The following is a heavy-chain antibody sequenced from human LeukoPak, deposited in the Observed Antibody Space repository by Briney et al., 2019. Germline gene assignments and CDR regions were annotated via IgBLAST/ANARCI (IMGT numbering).Heavy chain of an antibody. CDR3: ARGCSSDWYEADYFDY. CDR2: TYYRSKWYN. J-gene: IGHJ4*02. V-gene: IGHV6-1*01. D-gene: IGHD6-19*01. Sequence: SQTLSLTCAISGDSVSSNSAAWNWIRQSPSRGLEWLGRTYYRSKWYNDYAVSVKSRITINPDTSKNQFSLQLISVTPEDTAVYYCARGCSSDWYEADYFDYWGQGTLVTVSS. CDR1: GDSVSSNSAA.